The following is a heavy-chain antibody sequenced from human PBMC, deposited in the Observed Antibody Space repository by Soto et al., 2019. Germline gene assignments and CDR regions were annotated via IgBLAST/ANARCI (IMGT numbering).Heavy chain of an antibody. CDR2: IWYDGSNK. CDR3: ARDGSYCGGDCYRVYYYYYGMDV. CDR1: VFTFSIYA. V-gene: IGHV3-33*01. D-gene: IGHD2-21*02. J-gene: IGHJ6*01. Sequence: PRGALRLSWVASVFTFSIYAMHRVGQAPGKGLALVAAIWYDGSNKYYADSVKGRFTISRDNSKNTLYLQMNSLRAEETAVYYCARDGSYCGGDCYRVYYYYYGMDVWGHGTTVTVSS.